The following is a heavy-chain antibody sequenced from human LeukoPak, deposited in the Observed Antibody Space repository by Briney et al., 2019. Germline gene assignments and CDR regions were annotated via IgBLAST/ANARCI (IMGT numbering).Heavy chain of an antibody. CDR2: IYHSGST. CDR3: ARYGEYYYGSGSYYRLSYFDY. Sequence: PSETLSLTCAVSGGSISSSNWWSWVRQPPGKGLEWIGEIYHSGSTNYNPSLKSRVTISLDTSKNQFSLKLSSVTAADTAVYYCARYGEYYYGSGSYYRLSYFDYWGQGTLVTVSS. D-gene: IGHD3-10*01. V-gene: IGHV4-4*02. CDR1: GGSISSSNW. J-gene: IGHJ4*02.